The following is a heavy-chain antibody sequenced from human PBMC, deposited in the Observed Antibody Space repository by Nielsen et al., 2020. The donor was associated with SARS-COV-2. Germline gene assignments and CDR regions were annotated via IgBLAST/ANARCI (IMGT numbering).Heavy chain of an antibody. D-gene: IGHD3-22*01. CDR1: GYTFTSYG. CDR2: ISAYNGNT. CDR3: ARDLGPLNYYDSSGSCDY. V-gene: IGHV1-18*01. Sequence: ASVKVSCKASGYTFTSYGISWVRQAPGQGLEWMGWISAYNGNTNYAQKLQGRVTMTTDTSTSTAYMELRSLRSDDTAVYYCARDLGPLNYYDSSGSCDYWGQGTLVTVSS. J-gene: IGHJ4*02.